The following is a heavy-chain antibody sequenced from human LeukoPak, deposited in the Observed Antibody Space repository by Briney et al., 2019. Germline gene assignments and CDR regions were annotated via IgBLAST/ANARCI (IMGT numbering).Heavy chain of an antibody. J-gene: IGHJ2*01. CDR3: ATAGSSGYYRYWYFDL. CDR2: IIPIFGTA. D-gene: IGHD3-22*01. CDR1: GGTFSSYA. Sequence: SVKVSCKASGGTFSSYAISWVRQAPGQGLEWMGGIIPIFGTANYAQKFQGRVTITTDESTSTAYMELSSLRSEDTAVYYCATAGSSGYYRYWYFDLWSRGTLVTVSS. V-gene: IGHV1-69*05.